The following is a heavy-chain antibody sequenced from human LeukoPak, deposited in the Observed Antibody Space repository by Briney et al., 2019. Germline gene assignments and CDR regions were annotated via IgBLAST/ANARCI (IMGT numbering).Heavy chain of an antibody. V-gene: IGHV4-31*03. CDR3: ARESKYQPPWSRWFDP. D-gene: IGHD2-2*01. CDR2: IYYTGTT. Sequence: PSETLSLTCTVSGDSVSSGGYYWTWIRQHPGKGLEWIGYIYYTGTTYYTPSLKSRLTISMDTSKNQFSLKLSSVTAADTAVYYCARESKYQPPWSRWFDPWGQGTLVTVSS. J-gene: IGHJ5*02. CDR1: GDSVSSGGYY.